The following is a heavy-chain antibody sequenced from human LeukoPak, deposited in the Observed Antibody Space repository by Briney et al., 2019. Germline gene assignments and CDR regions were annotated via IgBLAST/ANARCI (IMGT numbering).Heavy chain of an antibody. CDR1: GSTFSSYG. D-gene: IGHD3-10*01. CDR3: AKVWRFGELLSFDY. V-gene: IGHV3-30*18. CDR2: ISYDGSNK. Sequence: GGSLRLSCAASGSTFSSYGMHWVRQAPGKGLEWVAVISYDGSNKYYADSVKGRFTISRDNSKNTLYLQMNSLRAEDTAVYYCAKVWRFGELLSFDYWGQGTLVTVSS. J-gene: IGHJ4*02.